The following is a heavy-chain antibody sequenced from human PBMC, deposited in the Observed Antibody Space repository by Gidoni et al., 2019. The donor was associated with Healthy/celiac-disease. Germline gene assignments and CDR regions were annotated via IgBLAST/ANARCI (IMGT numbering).Heavy chain of an antibody. J-gene: IGHJ4*02. D-gene: IGHD3-3*01. CDR2: ISYDGSNK. V-gene: IGHV3-30*18. CDR1: GFPFRSYG. CDR3: AKDLGEEITIFGVGFDY. Sequence: QVQLVESGGGVVQPGRSLRLSCAASGFPFRSYGMNWVRQAPGKGLEWVAVISYDGSNKYYADSVKGRFTISRDNSKNTLYLQMNSLRAEDTAVYYCAKDLGEEITIFGVGFDYWGQGTLVTVSS.